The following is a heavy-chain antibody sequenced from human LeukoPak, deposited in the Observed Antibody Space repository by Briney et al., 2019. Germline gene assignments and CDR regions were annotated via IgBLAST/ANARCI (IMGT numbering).Heavy chain of an antibody. J-gene: IGHJ4*02. CDR2: IYSGGST. CDR3: AKDRTLAGFIGNKYYFDY. Sequence: GGSLRLSCAASGFTVSSNYMSWVRQAPGKGLEWVSVIYSGGSTYYADSVKGRFTISRDNSKNTLYLQMNSLRAEDTAVYYCAKDRTLAGFIGNKYYFDYWGQGTLVTVSS. CDR1: GFTVSSNY. D-gene: IGHD6-13*01. V-gene: IGHV3-53*01.